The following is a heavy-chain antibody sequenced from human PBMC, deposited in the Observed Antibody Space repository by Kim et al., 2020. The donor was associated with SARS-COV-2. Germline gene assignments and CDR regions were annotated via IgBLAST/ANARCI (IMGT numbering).Heavy chain of an antibody. CDR2: TSYDGSHK. Sequence: GGSLRLSCAASGFTFNTYGMHWVRQAPGKGLEWVAVTSYDGSHKYYADSVKGRFTISRDNSKNTLYLQMNSLRAEDTAVYYCAKDRHYSDSGGYYGYFDCWGQGTLVTVSS. CDR3: AKDRHYSDSGGYYGYFDC. J-gene: IGHJ4*02. CDR1: GFTFNTYG. D-gene: IGHD3-22*01. V-gene: IGHV3-30*18.